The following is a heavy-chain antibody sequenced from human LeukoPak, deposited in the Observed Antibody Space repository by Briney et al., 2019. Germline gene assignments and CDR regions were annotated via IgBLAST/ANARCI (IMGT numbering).Heavy chain of an antibody. CDR2: ISWNSGSI. CDR3: AKDGSGSYYNVLYYFDY. V-gene: IGHV3-9*01. Sequence: GRSLRLSCAASGFTFDDYAMHWVRQAPGRGVEGVSGISWNSGSIGYADSVKGRFTISRDNAKNSLYLQMNSLRAEDTALYYCAKDGSGSYYNVLYYFDYWGQGTLVTVSS. J-gene: IGHJ4*02. D-gene: IGHD3-10*01. CDR1: GFTFDDYA.